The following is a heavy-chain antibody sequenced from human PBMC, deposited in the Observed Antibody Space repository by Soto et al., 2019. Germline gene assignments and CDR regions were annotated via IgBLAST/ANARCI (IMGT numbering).Heavy chain of an antibody. CDR1: GYSFTSYW. J-gene: IGHJ6*02. V-gene: IGHV5-10-1*01. D-gene: IGHD2-2*02. Sequence: GESPKISCKGSGYSFTSYWISWVRQMPGKGLEWMGRIDPSDSYTNYSPSFQGHVTISADKSISTAYLQWSSLKASDTAMYYCASYCSSTSCYTRYYYGMDVWGQGTTVTVSS. CDR3: ASYCSSTSCYTRYYYGMDV. CDR2: IDPSDSYT.